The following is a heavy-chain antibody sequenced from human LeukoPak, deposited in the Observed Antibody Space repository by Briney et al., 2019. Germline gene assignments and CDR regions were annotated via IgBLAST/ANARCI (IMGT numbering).Heavy chain of an antibody. Sequence: GGSLRLSCAATGFTFSSYGMSWVRQAPGKGLEWVSAVSGSGGSTYYADSVKGRFTISRDNAKNSLYLQMNSLRAEDTALYYCAKDTGYYYDSSNYLGYWGQGTLVTVSS. CDR3: AKDTGYYYDSSNYLGY. D-gene: IGHD3-22*01. CDR2: VSGSGGST. CDR1: GFTFSSYG. J-gene: IGHJ4*02. V-gene: IGHV3-23*01.